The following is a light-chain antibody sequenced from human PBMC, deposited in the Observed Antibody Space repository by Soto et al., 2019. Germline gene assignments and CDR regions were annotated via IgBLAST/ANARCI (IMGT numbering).Light chain of an antibody. Sequence: SYELTQPPSVSVAPGQTARITCGGNNIGRKTVHWYQRKPGQAPVVVVFDDSDRPSGIPDRFSGSNSGNTPTLTISRVEAGDEDDYYCQVWDSDTDHVVFGGGTKLTVL. J-gene: IGLJ3*02. CDR2: DDS. CDR1: NIGRKT. CDR3: QVWDSDTDHVV. V-gene: IGLV3-21*02.